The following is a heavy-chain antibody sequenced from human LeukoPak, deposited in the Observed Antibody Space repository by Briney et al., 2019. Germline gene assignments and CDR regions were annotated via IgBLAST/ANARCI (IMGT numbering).Heavy chain of an antibody. Sequence: GGSLRFSCAASGFTFSSYGMHWVCQAPGKGLEWVAFIRYDGSNKYYADSVKGRFTISRDNSKNTLYLQMNSLRAEDTAVYYCAKSAAATYLNWFDPWGQGTLVTVSS. CDR3: AKSAAATYLNWFDP. D-gene: IGHD6-13*01. CDR1: GFTFSSYG. V-gene: IGHV3-30*02. CDR2: IRYDGSNK. J-gene: IGHJ5*02.